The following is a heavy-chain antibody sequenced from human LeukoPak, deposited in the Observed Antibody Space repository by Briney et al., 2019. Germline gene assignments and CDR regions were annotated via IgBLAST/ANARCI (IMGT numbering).Heavy chain of an antibody. Sequence: KSGGSLRLSCAASGFTFSSYSMNWVRQAPGKGLEWVSSISSSSSYIYYADSVKGRFTISRDNAKNSLYLQMNSLRAEDTAVYYCARVKSIFGVVSYWGQGTLVTVSS. CDR2: ISSSSSYI. J-gene: IGHJ4*02. D-gene: IGHD3-3*01. CDR3: ARVKSIFGVVSY. CDR1: GFTFSSYS. V-gene: IGHV3-21*01.